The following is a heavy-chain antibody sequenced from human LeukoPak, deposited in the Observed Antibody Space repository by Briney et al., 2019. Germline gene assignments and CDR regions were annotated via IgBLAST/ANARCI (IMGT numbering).Heavy chain of an antibody. V-gene: IGHV3-23*01. J-gene: IGHJ4*02. Sequence: GGSLRLSCAASGFTFSSYAMSWVRQAPGKGLEWVSGISGSGDNTYYADSVKGRFTISRDNSKNTPYVQVNSLGTEDTAAYYCAKGSYYDSSGSFYFDYWGQGTLVTVSS. D-gene: IGHD3-22*01. CDR1: GFTFSSYA. CDR3: AKGSYYDSSGSFYFDY. CDR2: ISGSGDNT.